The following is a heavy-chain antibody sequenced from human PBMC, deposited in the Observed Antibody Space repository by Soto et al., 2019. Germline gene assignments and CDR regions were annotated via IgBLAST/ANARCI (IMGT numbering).Heavy chain of an antibody. D-gene: IGHD4-17*01. CDR1: GFTFSSYW. J-gene: IGHJ2*01. CDR2: INSDGSST. Sequence: GGSLRLSCAASGFTFSSYWMHWVRQAPGKGLVWVSRINSDGSSTRYEDSVKGRFTISRDNAKNTLYLQMNSLRAEDTAVYYCARVGDYVNPYFDLWGRGTLVTVSS. CDR3: ARVGDYVNPYFDL. V-gene: IGHV3-74*01.